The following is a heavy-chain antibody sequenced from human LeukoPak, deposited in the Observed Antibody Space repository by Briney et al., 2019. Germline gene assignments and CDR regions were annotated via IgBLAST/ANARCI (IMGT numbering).Heavy chain of an antibody. CDR1: GFSFSTYT. CDR3: AKERQTGDYFTSDF. D-gene: IGHD4-17*01. CDR2: INGRGDST. V-gene: IGHV3-23*01. Sequence: GGTLRLSCAASGFSFSTYTMNWVRQAPGKGLEWVSAINGRGDSTFYADSVKGQFTISRDNSKSTVYLQMNSLRADDTAVYYCAKERQTGDYFTSDFWGQGTLVTVSS. J-gene: IGHJ4*02.